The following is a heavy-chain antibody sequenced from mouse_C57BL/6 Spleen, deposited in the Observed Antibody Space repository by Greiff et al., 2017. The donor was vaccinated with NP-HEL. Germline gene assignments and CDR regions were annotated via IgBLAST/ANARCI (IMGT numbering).Heavy chain of an antibody. CDR2: INPYNGGT. Sequence: EVQLQQSGPVLVKPGASVKMSCKASGYTFTDYYMNWVKQSPGKSLEWIGVINPYNGGTSYNQKFKGQATLTVDKSSGTAYMELNSLTSEDSAVYYCGNGLGRGAFDYWGQGTTLTVAS. CDR1: GYTFTDYY. CDR3: GNGLGRGAFDY. D-gene: IGHD4-1*01. V-gene: IGHV1-19*01. J-gene: IGHJ2*01.